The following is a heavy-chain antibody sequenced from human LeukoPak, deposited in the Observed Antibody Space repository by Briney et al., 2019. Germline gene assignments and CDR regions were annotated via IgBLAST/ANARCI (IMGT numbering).Heavy chain of an antibody. J-gene: IGHJ4*02. CDR3: ARSGLDAGSCDY. Sequence: PGGSLRLSCAASGFTFSGSAMHWVRQAPGKGLEWVSSISSSSSYIYYADSVKGRFTISRDNAKNSLYLQMNSLRAEDTAVYYCARSGLDAGSCDYWGQGTLVTVSS. D-gene: IGHD6-19*01. V-gene: IGHV3-21*01. CDR2: ISSSSSYI. CDR1: GFTFSGSA.